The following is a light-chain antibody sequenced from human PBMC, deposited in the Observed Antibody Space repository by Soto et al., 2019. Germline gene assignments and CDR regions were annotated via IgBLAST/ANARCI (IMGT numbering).Light chain of an antibody. CDR1: QSISSY. CDR3: QPSYSTPHP. CDR2: AAS. V-gene: IGKV1-39*01. J-gene: IGKJ2*01. Sequence: DIQMTQSPSSLSASVGDRVTITCRASQSISSYLNWYQQKPGKAPKLLIYAASSLQSVVPSRFSGSGYGTDFTLNISSLQPEDFATYYCQPSYSTPHPVGKGTKLEIK.